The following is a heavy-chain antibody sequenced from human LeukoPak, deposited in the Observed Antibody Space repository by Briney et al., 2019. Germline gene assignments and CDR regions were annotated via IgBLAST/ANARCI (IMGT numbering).Heavy chain of an antibody. Sequence: GALRLSCAVSRFTFSNHGMHWVRQAPGKGLEWVAVIWYDGSSKYYADSVKGRFTISRDNSKNMLYLQMNSLRAEDTGVYFCARDRSVDYFDYWGQGTLVTVSS. CDR3: ARDRSVDYFDY. D-gene: IGHD3-3*01. CDR2: IWYDGSSK. V-gene: IGHV3-33*01. CDR1: RFTFSNHG. J-gene: IGHJ4*02.